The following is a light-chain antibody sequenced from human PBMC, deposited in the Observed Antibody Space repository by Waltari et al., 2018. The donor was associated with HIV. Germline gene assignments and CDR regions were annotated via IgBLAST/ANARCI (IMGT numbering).Light chain of an antibody. CDR3: FSTDSSGNHRV. J-gene: IGLJ3*02. CDR2: EDN. Sequence: SYELTQPPSVSVSPGQTARIPCSGDALPKKYAYWYQQRSGQAPVLVIYEDNKRPSGIPERFSGSSSGTMATLTISGAQVEDEADYSCFSTDSSGNHRVFGGGTKLTVL. V-gene: IGLV3-10*01. CDR1: ALPKKY.